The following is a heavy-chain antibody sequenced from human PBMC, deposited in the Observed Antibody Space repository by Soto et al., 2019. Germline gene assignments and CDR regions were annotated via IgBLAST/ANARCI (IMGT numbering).Heavy chain of an antibody. J-gene: IGHJ6*03. CDR3: ARGCQGYYYYYMDV. V-gene: IGHV3-23*01. Sequence: GGSLRLSCAASGFTFSSYAMSWVRQAPGKGLEWVSAISGSGGSTYYADSVKGRFTISRDNSKNTLYLQMNSLRAEDTAVYYCARGCQGYYYYYMDVWGKGTTVTVSS. CDR1: GFTFSSYA. CDR2: ISGSGGST.